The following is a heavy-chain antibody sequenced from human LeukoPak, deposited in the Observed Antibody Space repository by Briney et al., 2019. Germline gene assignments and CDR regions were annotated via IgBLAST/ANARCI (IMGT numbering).Heavy chain of an antibody. J-gene: IGHJ4*02. CDR1: GLTLSGQW. CDR2: IKHDGSEK. Sequence: GGFLRLSCAASGLTLSGQWMNWVRQAPGQGLEWVANIKHDGSEKYYVDSVKGRFTISRDDAKNSLSLQMNSVRAEDTAVYYCAYTNNLKYWGQGTLVTVSS. V-gene: IGHV3-7*01. CDR3: AYTNNLKY. D-gene: IGHD3-16*01.